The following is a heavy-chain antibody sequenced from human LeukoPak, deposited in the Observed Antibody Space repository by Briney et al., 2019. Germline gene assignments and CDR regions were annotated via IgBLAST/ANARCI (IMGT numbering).Heavy chain of an antibody. J-gene: IGHJ4*02. CDR3: AKTGVGYCTGGSCSAADY. CDR1: GLTLSGYW. CDR2: NGDASST. V-gene: IGHV3-74*01. D-gene: IGHD2-15*01. Sequence: PGGSLRLSCAASGLTLSGYWMHWVRQAPGKGLVWVSRNGDASSTSYADSVKGRFTISRDNSKNTLYLQMDSLRAEDTAVFYCAKTGVGYCTGGSCSAADYWGQGTLVTVSS.